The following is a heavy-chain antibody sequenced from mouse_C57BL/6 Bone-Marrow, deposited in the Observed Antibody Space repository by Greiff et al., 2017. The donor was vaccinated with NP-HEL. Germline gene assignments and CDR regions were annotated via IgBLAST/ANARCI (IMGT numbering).Heavy chain of an antibody. CDR1: GYAFTNYL. V-gene: IGHV1-54*01. Sequence: QVQLQQSGAELVRPGTSVKVSCKASGYAFTNYLIEWVKQRPGQGLEWIGVINPGSGGTNYNEKFKGKATLTADKSSSTAYMQLSSLTSEDSAVYFCARYRTGTGAMDYWGQGTSVTVSS. CDR3: ARYRTGTGAMDY. D-gene: IGHD4-1*01. CDR2: INPGSGGT. J-gene: IGHJ4*01.